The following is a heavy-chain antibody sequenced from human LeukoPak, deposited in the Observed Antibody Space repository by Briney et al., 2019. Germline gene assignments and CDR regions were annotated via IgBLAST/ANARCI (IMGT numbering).Heavy chain of an antibody. J-gene: IGHJ4*02. CDR1: GFTFSSYW. CDR3: ARGYCTSTSCYFDY. Sequence: PGGSLRLSCAASGFTFSSYWMGWVRQAPGKGLDWVANIKQDGSEKYYVDSVKGRFTISRDNAKNSLYLQMNSLRAEDTAVYYCARGYCTSTSCYFDYWGQGTLVTVSS. V-gene: IGHV3-7*01. D-gene: IGHD2-2*01. CDR2: IKQDGSEK.